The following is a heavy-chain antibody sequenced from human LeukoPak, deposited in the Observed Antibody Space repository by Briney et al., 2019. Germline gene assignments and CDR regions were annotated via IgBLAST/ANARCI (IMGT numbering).Heavy chain of an antibody. CDR1: GYTFTDYY. V-gene: IGHV1-2*02. J-gene: IGHJ5*02. D-gene: IGHD7-27*01. CDR3: VRLGSSHWFDP. Sequence: AASVKVSCKASGYTFTDYYMYWVRQAPGQGLEWMGWINPDSGDTDYAQTFQGRVTVTWDTSITTTYMELTSLTSDDTAVYYCVRLGSSHWFDPWGQGTLVTVSS. CDR2: INPDSGDT.